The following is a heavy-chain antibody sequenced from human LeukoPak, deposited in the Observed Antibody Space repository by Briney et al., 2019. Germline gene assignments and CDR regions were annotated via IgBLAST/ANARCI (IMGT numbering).Heavy chain of an antibody. CDR3: AKDLHYGSADY. Sequence: GGSLRLSCAASGFTFSNYWMHWVRQDPGKGLVWVSFINPDGSTTNYADSVKGRYTISRDNAKNALYLQMNSLRAEDTAVYYCAKDLHYGSADYWGQGTLVTVSS. D-gene: IGHD3-10*01. CDR2: INPDGSTT. CDR1: GFTFSNYW. J-gene: IGHJ4*02. V-gene: IGHV3-74*01.